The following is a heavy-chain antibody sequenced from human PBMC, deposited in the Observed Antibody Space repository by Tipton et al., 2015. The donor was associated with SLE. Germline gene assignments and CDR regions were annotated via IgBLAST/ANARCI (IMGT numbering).Heavy chain of an antibody. CDR1: GGSISSYSYY. J-gene: IGHJ3*02. CDR3: ARPWELEAFDI. V-gene: IGHV4-39*07. CDR2: MYYSGST. D-gene: IGHD1-26*01. Sequence: TLSLTCTVSGGSISSYSYYWGWIRQPPGKGLEWIGSMYYSGSTYYNPSLKSRVTISVDTSKNQFSLKLSSVTAADTAVYYCARPWELEAFDIWGQGTMVTVSS.